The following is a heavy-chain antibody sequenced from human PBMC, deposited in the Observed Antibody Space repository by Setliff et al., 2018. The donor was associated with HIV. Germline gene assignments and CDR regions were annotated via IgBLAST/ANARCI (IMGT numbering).Heavy chain of an antibody. CDR1: GGSISSYY. CDR2: IYTSGST. D-gene: IGHD7-27*01. V-gene: IGHV4-4*07. Sequence: PSETRSLTCTVSGGSISSYYWSWIRQPAGKGLEWIGYIYTSGSTNYNPSLKSRVTMSVDTSKNQFSLNVSSVTAADTAVYYCARGWGHDGFDFWGQGTMVTVSS. J-gene: IGHJ3*01. CDR3: ARGWGHDGFDF.